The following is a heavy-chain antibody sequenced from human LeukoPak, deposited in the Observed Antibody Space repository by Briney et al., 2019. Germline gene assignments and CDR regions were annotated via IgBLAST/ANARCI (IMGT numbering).Heavy chain of an antibody. J-gene: IGHJ4*02. CDR3: ARGSSGWYYFDS. Sequence: SETLSLTCTVSGGSISNYYWSWIRQPAGKGLEWIGRIYSNGNTNYNPSLKSRVTMSVDTSKNQFSLKLSSVTAADTAVYYCARGSSGWYYFDSWGQGTLVAVSS. V-gene: IGHV4-4*07. D-gene: IGHD6-19*01. CDR1: GGSISNYY. CDR2: IYSNGNT.